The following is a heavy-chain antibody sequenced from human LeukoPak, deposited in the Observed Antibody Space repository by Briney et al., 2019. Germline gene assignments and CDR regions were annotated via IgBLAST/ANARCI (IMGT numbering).Heavy chain of an antibody. J-gene: IGHJ5*01. CDR1: GGSISSGGYY. CDR3: VRDSYSSSIRWFDS. Sequence: SQTLSLTCTVSGGSISSGGYYRSWIRQLPGKGLEWIGYIDYSGTAYYNPSLKSRVTISIDTSKNQFSVKLSSVTAADTAVYYCVRDSYSSSIRWFDSWGQGTLVIVSS. D-gene: IGHD6-6*01. V-gene: IGHV4-31*03. CDR2: IDYSGTA.